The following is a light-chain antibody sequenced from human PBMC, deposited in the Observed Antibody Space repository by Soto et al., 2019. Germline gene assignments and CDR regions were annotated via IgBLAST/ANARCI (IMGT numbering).Light chain of an antibody. CDR1: QGISNH. CDR2: AAS. CDR3: QKYNGAPRT. J-gene: IGKJ1*01. Sequence: DIQMTQSPSSLSASVGDRVTISCRASQGISNHLAWYQQKPGKVPKLLIYAASTLQSGVPSRFSGGGYGTDFTLTISSLQPEDVATYYYQKYNGAPRTFGQGTKVEFK. V-gene: IGKV1-27*01.